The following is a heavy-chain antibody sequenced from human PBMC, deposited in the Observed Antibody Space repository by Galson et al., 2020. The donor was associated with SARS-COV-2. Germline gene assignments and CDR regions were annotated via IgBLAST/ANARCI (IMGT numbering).Heavy chain of an antibody. V-gene: IGHV4-39*01. CDR1: GGSISRSSYY. D-gene: IGHD3-9*01. CDR2: IYYSGST. J-gene: IGHJ3*02. Sequence: SETLSLTCTVSGGSISRSSYYWAWIRQPPGKGLEWIGTIYYSGSTYHNLSLKSRVTISVDTSKNQLSLKLSSVTAADTAIYYCGGLSKRYMDWSDAFDIWGQGTMVTVSS. CDR3: GGLSKRYMDWSDAFDI.